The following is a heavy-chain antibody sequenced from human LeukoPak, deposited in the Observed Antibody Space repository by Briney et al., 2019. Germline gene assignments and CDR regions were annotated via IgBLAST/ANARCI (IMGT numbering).Heavy chain of an antibody. D-gene: IGHD3-10*01. J-gene: IGHJ5*02. CDR2: IYYSGST. V-gene: IGHV4-30-4*01. CDR3: ARSNYYGSGTEWFDP. Sequence: SETLSLTCTVSGGSISSGDYYWSWIRQPPGKGLEWIGYIYYSGSTYYNPSLKSRVTISVDTSKNQFSLKLSSVTAADTAVYYCARSNYYGSGTEWFDPWGQGTLVTVSS. CDR1: GGSISSGDYY.